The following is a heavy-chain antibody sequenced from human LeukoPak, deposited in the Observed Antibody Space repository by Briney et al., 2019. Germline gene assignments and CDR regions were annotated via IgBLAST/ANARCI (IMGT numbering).Heavy chain of an antibody. J-gene: IGHJ6*03. D-gene: IGHD3-16*01. V-gene: IGHV3-30*02. CDR3: AKRPRAENYDYVWGSSSYSYYMDV. Sequence: GGSLRLSCAASGFTVTRNYMTWVRQAPGKGLEWVAFIRYDGSTKYYADSVKGRFTISRDNSKNTLYLQMNSLRTEDTAVYYCAKRPRAENYDYVWGSSSYSYYMDVWGKGTTVTISS. CDR2: IRYDGSTK. CDR1: GFTVTRNY.